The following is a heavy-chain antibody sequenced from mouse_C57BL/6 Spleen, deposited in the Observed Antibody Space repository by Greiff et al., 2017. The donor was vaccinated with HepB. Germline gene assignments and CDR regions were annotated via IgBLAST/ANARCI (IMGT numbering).Heavy chain of an antibody. CDR3: GNGNYGVAY. Sequence: VKLQESGAELVKPGASVKLSCKASGYTFTSYWMHWVKQRPGRGLEWIGRIDPSSGGTKYNEKFKSKATLTVDKSSSTAYMQLSSLTSEDSAVYYCGNGNYGVAYWGQGTLVTVSA. V-gene: IGHV1-72*01. D-gene: IGHD2-1*01. CDR2: IDPSSGGT. CDR1: GYTFTSYW. J-gene: IGHJ3*01.